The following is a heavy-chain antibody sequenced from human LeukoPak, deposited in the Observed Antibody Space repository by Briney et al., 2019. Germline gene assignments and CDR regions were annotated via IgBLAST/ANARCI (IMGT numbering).Heavy chain of an antibody. CDR3: VKDSEIVVVPAAPRNYYYYGMDV. D-gene: IGHD2-2*01. Sequence: PGVSLRLSCSASGFTFSSYAMHWVRHAPGKGLEYVSSISSNGGSTYYADSVKGRFTISRDNSKNTLYLQMSSLRAEDTAVYYCVKDSEIVVVPAAPRNYYYYGMDVWGQGTTVTVSS. CDR2: ISSNGGST. CDR1: GFTFSSYA. J-gene: IGHJ6*02. V-gene: IGHV3-64D*06.